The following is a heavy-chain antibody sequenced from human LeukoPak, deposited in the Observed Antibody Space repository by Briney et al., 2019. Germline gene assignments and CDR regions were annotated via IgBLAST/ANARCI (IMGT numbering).Heavy chain of an antibody. CDR1: GGSFSTYY. J-gene: IGHJ4*02. CDR3: AREYSYYDSSGYYYGSGYFDY. D-gene: IGHD3-22*01. CDR2: IYYSGST. Sequence: SETLSLTCTVSGGSFSTYYWSWIRQPPGKGLEWIAYIYYSGSTNYNPSLQSRVTISVDTSKNQFSLRLSSVTAADTAVYYCAREYSYYDSSGYYYGSGYFDYWGQGTLVTVSS. V-gene: IGHV4-59*01.